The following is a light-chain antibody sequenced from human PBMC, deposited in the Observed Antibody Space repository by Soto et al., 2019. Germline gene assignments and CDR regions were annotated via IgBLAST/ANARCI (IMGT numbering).Light chain of an antibody. J-gene: IGLJ2*01. V-gene: IGLV1-40*01. CDR2: DNS. CDR3: QSYDSRLSAVV. CDR1: SSNIGAGFD. Sequence: QSVLTQPPSVSGARGQRVTISCTGNSSNIGAGFDVHWYQQLPGTAPKLLIYDNSNRPSGVPDRFSGSKSGTSASLAITGLQAEDGTDYYCQSYDSRLSAVVFGGGTKLTVL.